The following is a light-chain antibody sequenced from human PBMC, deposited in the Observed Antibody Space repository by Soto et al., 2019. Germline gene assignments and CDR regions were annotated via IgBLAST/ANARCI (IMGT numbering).Light chain of an antibody. J-gene: IGKJ1*01. CDR2: GAS. CDR1: QTIRSNY. CDR3: QQYGNSPWT. Sequence: ETVLTQSPGTLSLSPGERATLSCRASQTIRSNYLAWYRQTPGQAPRLLIYGASKRATGIADRFSGSGSGTAFTLIISRLEPEDFALYYCQQYGNSPWTFGPGTKVEIK. V-gene: IGKV3-20*01.